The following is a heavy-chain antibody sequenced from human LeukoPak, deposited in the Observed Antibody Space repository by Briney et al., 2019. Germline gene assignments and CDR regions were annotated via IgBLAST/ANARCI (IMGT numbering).Heavy chain of an antibody. CDR3: ARDRSYGSFDF. Sequence: GGSLRLSCAASGFTFSSYAMHWVRQAPGKGLEWVAVISYDGSNKYYADSVKGRFTISRDNSKNALYLQMNSLTAEDTALYHCARDRSYGSFDFWGQGTLVTVSS. CDR1: GFTFSSYA. V-gene: IGHV3-30-3*01. D-gene: IGHD5-18*01. J-gene: IGHJ4*02. CDR2: ISYDGSNK.